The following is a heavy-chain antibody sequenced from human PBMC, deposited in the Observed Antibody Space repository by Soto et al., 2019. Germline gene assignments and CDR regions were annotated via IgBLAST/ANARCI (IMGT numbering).Heavy chain of an antibody. D-gene: IGHD2-15*01. CDR1: GGTFTNYA. Sequence: QVQRVQSGAEVTKPGSSVKVSCRASGGTFTNYAISWVRQAPGQGLEWMGGIIPIFGTTHYSQKVQGRVTITADKSTRTAFMELSSLRSEDTAMYYYARGTVVVVPEHTSSFYYYYGMDVWGQGTTVTVSS. CDR3: ARGTVVVVPEHTSSFYYYYGMDV. V-gene: IGHV1-69*06. CDR2: IIPIFGTT. J-gene: IGHJ6*02.